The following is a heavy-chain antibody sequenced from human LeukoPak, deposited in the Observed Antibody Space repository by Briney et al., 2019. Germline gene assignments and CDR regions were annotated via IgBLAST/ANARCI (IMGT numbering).Heavy chain of an antibody. V-gene: IGHV4-61*02. CDR1: GGSISSGSYY. J-gene: IGHJ4*02. CDR2: IYTTGST. Sequence: SETLSLTCTVSGGSISSGSYYWSWIRQPAGKGLEWIGRIYTTGSTDYNPSLKSRVTISVDTSKNRFSLKLSSVTAADTAVYYCARTFSGSHTPFGYWGQGTLVTVSS. CDR3: ARTFSGSHTPFGY. D-gene: IGHD3-10*01.